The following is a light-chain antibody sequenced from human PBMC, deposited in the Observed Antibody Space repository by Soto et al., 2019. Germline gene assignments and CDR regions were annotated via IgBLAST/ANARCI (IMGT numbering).Light chain of an antibody. CDR1: ISDVGSYNY. CDR3: GSYTTSSNYV. Sequence: SALTQPASVSGSPGRSITISCTGTISDVGSYNYVSWYQQYPGKAPKLMIYDVSTRPSGVSDRFSGSKSGNTASLTISGLRAEDEADYYCGSYTTSSNYVFGTGTKVTVL. J-gene: IGLJ1*01. V-gene: IGLV2-14*03. CDR2: DVS.